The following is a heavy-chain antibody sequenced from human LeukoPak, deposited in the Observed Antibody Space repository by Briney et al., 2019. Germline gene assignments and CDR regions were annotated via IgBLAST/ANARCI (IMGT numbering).Heavy chain of an antibody. CDR1: GYTFTGYY. V-gene: IGHV1-2*02. Sequence: ASVKVSCKASGYTFTGYYMHWVRQAPGQGLEWMGWINPNSGGTNYAQKFQGRVTMTRDTSISTAYMELSSLRSEDTAVYYCARGDCSGGSCYSLPFDIWGQGTMVTVSS. CDR2: INPNSGGT. J-gene: IGHJ3*02. CDR3: ARGDCSGGSCYSLPFDI. D-gene: IGHD2-15*01.